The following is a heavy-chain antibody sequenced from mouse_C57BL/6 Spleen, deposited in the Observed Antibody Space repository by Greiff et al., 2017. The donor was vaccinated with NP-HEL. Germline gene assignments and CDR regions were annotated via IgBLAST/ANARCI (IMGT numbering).Heavy chain of an antibody. CDR1: GYTFTAYT. D-gene: IGHD1-1*01. J-gene: IGHJ2*01. V-gene: IGHV1-62-2*01. CDR2: FYPGSGSI. Sequence: QVQLQQSGAELVKPGASVKLSCKASGYTFTAYTIHWVKQRSGQGLEWIGWFYPGSGSIKYNEKFKDKATLTADTSSSTVYMELSRLTSEDSAVYFGARHEEDYGSSYAFDDWGKGTTLTVSS. CDR3: ARHEEDYGSSYAFDD.